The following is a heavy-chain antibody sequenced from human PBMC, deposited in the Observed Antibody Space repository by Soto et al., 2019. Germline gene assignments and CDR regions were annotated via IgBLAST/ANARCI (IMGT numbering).Heavy chain of an antibody. CDR3: ARPREAGKNYYGVDV. CDR1: GYSFTSYW. J-gene: IGHJ6*02. V-gene: IGHV5-10-1*04. Sequence: PGESLKISCKGSGYSFTSYWISWVRQMPGKGLEWMGRIDPSDSYTNYSPSFEGQVTISADKSINTAYLQWSSLKASGTAMYYCARPREAGKNYYGVDVWGQGTTVTVSS. D-gene: IGHD6-19*01. CDR2: IDPSDSYT.